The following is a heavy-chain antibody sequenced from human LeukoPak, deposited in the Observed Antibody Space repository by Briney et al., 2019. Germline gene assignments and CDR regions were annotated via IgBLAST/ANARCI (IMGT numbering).Heavy chain of an antibody. CDR2: IKQDGSEK. Sequence: GGSLRLSCAASGFTFSSYWMSWVRQAPGKGLEWVANIKQDGSEKYYVDSVKGRFTISRDNAKNSLYLQMNSLRAEDTAVYYCAKDRCSNGIGCYYYYMDVWGTGTTVTISS. CDR3: AKDRCSNGIGCYYYYMDV. CDR1: GFTFSSYW. D-gene: IGHD2-8*01. J-gene: IGHJ6*03. V-gene: IGHV3-7*01.